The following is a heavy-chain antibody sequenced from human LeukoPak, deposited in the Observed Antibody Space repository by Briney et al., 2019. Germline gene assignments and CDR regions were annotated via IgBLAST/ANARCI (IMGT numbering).Heavy chain of an antibody. Sequence: PSETLSLTCTVSGGSISSYYWSWIRQPPGKGLEWIGYIYYSGSTNYNPSLKSRVTISVDTSKNQFSLKLSSMTAADTAVYYCARLDIVVVPATAFDYWGQGTLVTVSS. CDR1: GGSISSYY. D-gene: IGHD2-2*01. CDR2: IYYSGST. CDR3: ARLDIVVVPATAFDY. V-gene: IGHV4-59*12. J-gene: IGHJ4*02.